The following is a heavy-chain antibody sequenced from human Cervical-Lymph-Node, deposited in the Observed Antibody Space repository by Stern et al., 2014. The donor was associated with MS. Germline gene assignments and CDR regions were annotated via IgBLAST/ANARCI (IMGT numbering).Heavy chain of an antibody. Sequence: EDQLVASGGGLVKPGGSLRLSCAASGFTFSDYSINWVRQAPGRGLEWVSSISGYSSYIYYADSVKGRFTISRDNAKNSLYLQMNSLRPEDTAVYYCARERYYDYIWGSYRDAFDIWGQGTMVTVSS. J-gene: IGHJ3*02. CDR1: GFTFSDYS. CDR3: ARERYYDYIWGSYRDAFDI. CDR2: ISGYSSYI. V-gene: IGHV3-21*01. D-gene: IGHD3-16*02.